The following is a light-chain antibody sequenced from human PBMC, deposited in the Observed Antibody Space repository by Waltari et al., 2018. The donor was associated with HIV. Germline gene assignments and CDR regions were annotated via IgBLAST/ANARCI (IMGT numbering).Light chain of an antibody. V-gene: IGLV2-11*01. CDR3: CSYAGSYTYV. Sequence: QSALTQPRSVSGSPGQSVPISCTGTSSAVGGYNYVSWYQQHPGKAPNLMIFDVSKRPSGVPDRFSGSRSGNTASLTISGLQAEDEADYYCCSYAGSYTYVFGTGTKVTVL. CDR1: SSAVGGYNY. J-gene: IGLJ1*01. CDR2: DVS.